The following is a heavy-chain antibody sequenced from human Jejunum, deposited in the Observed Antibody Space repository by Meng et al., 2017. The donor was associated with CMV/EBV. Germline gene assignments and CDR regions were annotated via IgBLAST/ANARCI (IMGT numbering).Heavy chain of an antibody. CDR3: ASTGPLYGLYFCY. J-gene: IGHJ4*02. V-gene: IGHV3-7*01. CDR1: GCCFRNSW. Sequence: SGCCFRNSWLVWVRRAPGKGLAWVAKTNEDGSDKYYVDSVKGRFTIFRDNAKNSVYLQMNSLRAEDTAVYYCASTGPLYGLYFCYWGQGTLVTVSS. D-gene: IGHD2-8*01. CDR2: TNEDGSDK.